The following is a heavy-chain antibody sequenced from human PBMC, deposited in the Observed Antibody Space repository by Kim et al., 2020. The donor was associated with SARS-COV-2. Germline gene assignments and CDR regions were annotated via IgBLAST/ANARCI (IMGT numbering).Heavy chain of an antibody. CDR1: GFTFSSYE. CDR3: ARAPRDIVVVVAATHLWAFDI. CDR2: ISSSGSTI. D-gene: IGHD2-15*01. J-gene: IGHJ3*02. V-gene: IGHV3-48*03. Sequence: GGSLRLSCAASGFTFSSYEMNWVRQAPGKGLEWVSYISSSGSTIYYADSVKGRFTISRDNAKNSLYLQMNSLRAEDTAVYYCARAPRDIVVVVAATHLWAFDIWGQGTMVTVSS.